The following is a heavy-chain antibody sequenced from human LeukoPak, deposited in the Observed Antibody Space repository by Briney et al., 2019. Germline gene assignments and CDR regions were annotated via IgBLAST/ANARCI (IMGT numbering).Heavy chain of an antibody. CDR1: GFTFSSYG. V-gene: IGHV3-33*01. Sequence: GGSLRLSCAASGFTFSSYGMHWVRQAPGKGLEWVAVIWYDGSNKYYADSVEGRFTISRDNSKNTLYLQMNSLRAEDTAVYYCARDILYSSGWYYFDYWGQGTLVTVSS. J-gene: IGHJ4*02. D-gene: IGHD6-19*01. CDR3: ARDILYSSGWYYFDY. CDR2: IWYDGSNK.